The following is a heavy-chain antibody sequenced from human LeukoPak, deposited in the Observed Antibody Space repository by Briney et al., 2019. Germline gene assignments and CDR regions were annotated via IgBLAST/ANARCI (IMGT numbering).Heavy chain of an antibody. CDR1: GGSISSSNYY. V-gene: IGHV4-61*05. Sequence: SETLSLTCTVSGGSISSSNYYWSWIRQPPGKGLEWIGYIYYSGSTNYNPSLKSRVTISVDTSKNQFSLKLSSVTAADTAVYYCARHVWLQPFDYWGQGTLVTVSS. D-gene: IGHD3-9*01. CDR3: ARHVWLQPFDY. J-gene: IGHJ4*02. CDR2: IYYSGST.